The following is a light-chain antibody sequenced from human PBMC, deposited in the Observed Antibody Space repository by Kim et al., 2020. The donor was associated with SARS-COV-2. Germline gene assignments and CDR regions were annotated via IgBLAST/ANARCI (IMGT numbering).Light chain of an antibody. CDR2: LNSDGSH. Sequence: QPALTQSPSASASLGASVKLTCTLSSGHSSYAIEWHQQQPEKGPRYLMKLNSDGSHSKGDGIPDRFSGSSSGAERYLTISSLQSEDEADYYCQTWGTGIVVFGGGTKLTVL. CDR3: QTWGTGIVV. CDR1: SGHSSYA. V-gene: IGLV4-69*02. J-gene: IGLJ2*01.